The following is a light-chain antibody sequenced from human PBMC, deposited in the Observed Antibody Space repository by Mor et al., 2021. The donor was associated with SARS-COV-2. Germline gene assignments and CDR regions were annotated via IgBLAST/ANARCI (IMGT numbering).Light chain of an antibody. CDR2: DVS. V-gene: IGLV2-11*03. Sequence: VGGYNYVSWYQQHPGKAPKFMIYDVSKRPSGVPDRFSGSKSGNTASLTISGLQAEDEADYYCCSYAGYSVVFGGGTK. CDR1: VGGYNY. CDR3: CSYAGYSVV. J-gene: IGLJ2*01.